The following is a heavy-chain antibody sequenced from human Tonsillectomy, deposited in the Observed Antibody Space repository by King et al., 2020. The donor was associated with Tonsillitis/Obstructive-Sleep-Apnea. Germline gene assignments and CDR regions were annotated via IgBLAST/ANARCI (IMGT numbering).Heavy chain of an antibody. J-gene: IGHJ4*02. CDR3: VTSRWDLRGVPPH. Sequence: DVQLVESGEGLAQPGGSLRLSCVASGFTFSGYEMTWVRQTPGKGLECVSYISRSGGGTYYADSVKGRFTISRDNARNSLYLQMNSLRAEDTAVYYCVTSRWDLRGVPPHWGQGTLVTVSS. CDR1: GFTFSGYE. D-gene: IGHD3-10*01. CDR2: ISRSGGGT. V-gene: IGHV3-48*03.